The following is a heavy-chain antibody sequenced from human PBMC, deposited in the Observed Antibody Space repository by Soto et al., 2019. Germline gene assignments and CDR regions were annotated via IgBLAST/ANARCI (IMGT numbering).Heavy chain of an antibody. Sequence: QVQLQESGPGLVKPSETLSLTCTVSGGSFSSYYWCWIRQPPGVGLEWIGYISYSGITNYNPSLKRRVTMSIDTSKNQFSLKLSSVSVADTAVYDCSRDQDVVGGYYYYGMDVWGQGTAVTVSS. D-gene: IGHD3-16*01. V-gene: IGHV4-59*01. CDR3: SRDQDVVGGYYYYGMDV. J-gene: IGHJ6*02. CDR2: ISYSGIT. CDR1: GGSFSSYY.